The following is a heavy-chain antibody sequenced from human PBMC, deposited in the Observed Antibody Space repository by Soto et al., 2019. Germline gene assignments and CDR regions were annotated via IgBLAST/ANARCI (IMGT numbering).Heavy chain of an antibody. CDR3: ARMETFGSLNWSDP. J-gene: IGHJ5*02. V-gene: IGHV1-8*01. CDR1: GYSFTNND. Sequence: ASVKVSCKASGYSFTNNDVSWVRQATGQGIEWMGWMNPGSGDTGYAQKFQGRVTMTRDISIATAYMELSSLRSDDTAIYYCARMETFGSLNWSDPWDQGTLVTVSS. D-gene: IGHD3-16*01. CDR2: MNPGSGDT.